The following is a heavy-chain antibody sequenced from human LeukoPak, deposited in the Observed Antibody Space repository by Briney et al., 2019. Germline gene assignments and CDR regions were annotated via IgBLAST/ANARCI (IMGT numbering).Heavy chain of an antibody. CDR3: AKDAQRGFDYSNSLQN. J-gene: IGHJ1*01. CDR2: IWSDGSDK. V-gene: IGHV3-33*06. CDR1: GLTFSSFS. D-gene: IGHD4-11*01. Sequence: GGSLRLSCAASGLTFSSFSFNWVRQTPGAGLEWVAVIWSDGSDKYYAKSVKGRFTISRDNSKNSLFLQMNSLRAEDTAVYYCAKDAQRGFDYSNSLQNWGQGILVTVSS.